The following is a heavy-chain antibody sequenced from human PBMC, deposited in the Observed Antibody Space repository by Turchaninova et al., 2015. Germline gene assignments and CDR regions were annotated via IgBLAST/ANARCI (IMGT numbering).Heavy chain of an antibody. V-gene: IGHV3-74*01. CDR3: AREGQWKGLDY. CDR1: GFTFSRYW. D-gene: IGHD6-19*01. J-gene: IGHJ4*02. CDR2: IRSDGSST. Sequence: EVQLVESGGGLVQPGGSLRLSCAASGFTFSRYWMQWVRQAPGKGLVWVSGIRSDGSSTNYPDTVKGRFTITRDNAKNTLYLQMNSLRVEDTALYYCAREGQWKGLDYWGQGTLVTVPS.